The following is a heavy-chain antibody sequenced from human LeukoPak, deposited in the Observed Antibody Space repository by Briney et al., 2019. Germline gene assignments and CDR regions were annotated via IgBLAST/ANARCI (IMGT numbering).Heavy chain of an antibody. CDR1: GFTFSSYS. V-gene: IGHV3-21*04. J-gene: IGHJ3*02. Sequence: GGSLRLSCAASGFTFSSYSMNWVRQAPGKGLEWVSSISSSSSYIYYADSVKGRFTISRDNAKNSLYLQMNSLRAEDTAVYYCAKDRNRGVIVATPDAFDIWGQGTMVTVSS. CDR3: AKDRNRGVIVATPDAFDI. D-gene: IGHD5-12*01. CDR2: ISSSSSYI.